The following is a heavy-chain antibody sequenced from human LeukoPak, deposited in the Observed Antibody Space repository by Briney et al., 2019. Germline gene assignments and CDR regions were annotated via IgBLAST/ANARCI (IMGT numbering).Heavy chain of an antibody. CDR1: GFTVSSNY. Sequence: GGSLRLSCAASGFTVSSNYMSWVRQAPGKGLEWVSVIYSGVTTYYADSVKGRFTISRDNSKNTLYLQMNSLRAEDTAVFYCTTKSGGNSAWYFDLWGRGTLVTVSS. J-gene: IGHJ2*01. CDR3: TTKSGGNSAWYFDL. D-gene: IGHD4-23*01. CDR2: IYSGVTT. V-gene: IGHV3-53*01.